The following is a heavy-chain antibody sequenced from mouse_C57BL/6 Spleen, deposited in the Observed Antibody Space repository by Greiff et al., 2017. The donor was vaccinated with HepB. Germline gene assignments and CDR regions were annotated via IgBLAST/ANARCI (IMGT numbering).Heavy chain of an antibody. CDR3: ARSGYSRMDC. CDR1: GYTFTSHW. CDR2: IFTGSGST. V-gene: IGHV1-56*01. J-gene: IGHJ4*01. Sequence: VKLQESGPELVRPGASVKISCKAPGYTFTSHWMQWVSQRPGQGLEWIGEIFTGSGSTNYNEKFKGKATLTVDTSSSTADMQLSSLTSEDAAVYVCARSGYSRMDCWGQGTSVTVSS. D-gene: IGHD2-3*01.